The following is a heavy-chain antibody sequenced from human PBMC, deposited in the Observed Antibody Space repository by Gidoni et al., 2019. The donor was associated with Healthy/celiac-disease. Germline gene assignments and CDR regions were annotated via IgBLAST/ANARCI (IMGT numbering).Heavy chain of an antibody. CDR1: GYTFTSYG. CDR2: ISAYNGNT. CDR3: ARSHRIMITFGGGAADY. D-gene: IGHD3-16*01. V-gene: IGHV1-18*01. Sequence: QVQLVQSGAEVKTPGASVKVSCKASGYTFTSYGISWVRQAPGQGLEWMGWISAYNGNTNYAQKLQGRVTMTTDTSTSTAYMELRSLRSDDTAVYYCARSHRIMITFGGGAADYWGQGTLVTVSS. J-gene: IGHJ4*02.